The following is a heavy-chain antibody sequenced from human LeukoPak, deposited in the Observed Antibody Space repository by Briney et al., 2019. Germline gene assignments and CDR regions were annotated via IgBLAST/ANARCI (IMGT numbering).Heavy chain of an antibody. CDR2: MNPNSGNT. D-gene: IGHD6-13*01. CDR1: GYTFTSYD. V-gene: IGHV1-8*03. CDR3: AADTSKVAGYSSSSGAFDI. Sequence: ASVKVSCKASGYTFTSYDINWVRQATGQGLEWMGWMNPNSGNTGYAQKFQGRVTITRNTSISTAYMELSSLRSEDTAVYYCAADTSKVAGYSSSSGAFDIWGQGTMVTVSS. J-gene: IGHJ3*02.